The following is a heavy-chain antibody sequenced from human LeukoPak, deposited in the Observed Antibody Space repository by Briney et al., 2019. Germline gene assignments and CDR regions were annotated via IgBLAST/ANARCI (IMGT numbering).Heavy chain of an antibody. V-gene: IGHV3-66*02. D-gene: IGHD6-6*01. CDR1: GFTVSSNY. J-gene: IGHJ4*02. Sequence: GGSLRLSCAASGFTVSSNYMSWVRQAPGKGLEWVSVIYSGGSTYYADSVKGRFTISRDNSKNTLYLQMNSLRAEDTAVYYCARDPSIAAEYYFDYWGQGTLVTVSS. CDR3: ARDPSIAAEYYFDY. CDR2: IYSGGST.